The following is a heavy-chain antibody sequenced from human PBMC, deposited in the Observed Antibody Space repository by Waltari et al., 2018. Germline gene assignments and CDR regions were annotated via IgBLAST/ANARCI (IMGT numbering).Heavy chain of an antibody. J-gene: IGHJ4*02. Sequence: EVQLVQSGAEVKKPGESLKISCKGSGYSFTSYWIGWVRQMPGKGLEWMGISYPGDSETGYSPSFQGQVTISADKSISTAYLQWSSLKASDTAMYYCATLSYSSSRSYYFDYWGQGTLVTVSS. CDR2: SYPGDSET. V-gene: IGHV5-51*01. D-gene: IGHD6-13*01. CDR3: ATLSYSSSRSYYFDY. CDR1: GYSFTSYW.